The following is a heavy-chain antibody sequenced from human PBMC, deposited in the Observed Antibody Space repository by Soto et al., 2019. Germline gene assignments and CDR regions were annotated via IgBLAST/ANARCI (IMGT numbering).Heavy chain of an antibody. CDR3: AKTRRYCTTTTCQYFYYDMDV. CDR1: GFTFSTYG. CDR2: ISGSGGST. D-gene: IGHD2-2*01. J-gene: IGHJ6*02. Sequence: EVQLLESGGGLVQPGGSLRLSCAASGFTFSTYGMSWARQAPGKGLEWVSGISGSGGSTYYADSVKGRFTLSRDNSKXXLXLXXNSLRAEDTAIYYCAKTRRYCTTTTCQYFYYDMDVWGQGTTVIVSS. V-gene: IGHV3-23*01.